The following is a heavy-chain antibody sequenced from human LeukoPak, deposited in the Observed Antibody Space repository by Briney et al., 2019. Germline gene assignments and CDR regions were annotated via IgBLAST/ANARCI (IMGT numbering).Heavy chain of an antibody. V-gene: IGHV3-64*01. CDR1: GFTFSSNA. CDR2: ISSNGGST. J-gene: IGHJ4*02. CDR3: ARGRQDY. Sequence: GGSLSFSCAASGFTFSSNAMHWDRHAPGQGLEYVSAISSNGGSTYYANSVKGRFTISRDNSKNTLYLQMGSLRAEDMAVYYCARGRQDYWGQGTLVTVSS.